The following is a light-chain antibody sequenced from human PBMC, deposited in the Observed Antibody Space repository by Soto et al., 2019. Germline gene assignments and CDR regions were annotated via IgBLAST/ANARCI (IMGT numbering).Light chain of an antibody. CDR3: RSYTSSTTR. CDR1: SSDVGGYNY. J-gene: IGLJ1*01. V-gene: IGLV2-14*01. CDR2: AVT. Sequence: QSALTQPASVSGSPGQAITISCTGTSSDVGGYNYVSWYQQHPGKAPKLMIYAVTDRPSGVSSRFSGSKSGNTASLTISGLQAEDEADYYCRSYTSSTTRFGTGTKV.